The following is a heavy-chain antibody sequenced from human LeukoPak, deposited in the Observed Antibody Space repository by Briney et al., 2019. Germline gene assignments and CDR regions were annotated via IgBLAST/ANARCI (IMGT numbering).Heavy chain of an antibody. CDR1: GASVSSGSPY. D-gene: IGHD3-10*01. J-gene: IGHJ4*02. Sequence: SETLSLTCSVSGASVSSGSPYWSWIRQPPGKGLGWIGYIYYSGRTNYNHSLKSRVTISLDTSKNEFSLRLSSVTAADAAVYYCASRHGDSGSSNCWGQGALVTVSS. CDR2: IYYSGRT. CDR3: ASRHGDSGSSNC. V-gene: IGHV4-61*01.